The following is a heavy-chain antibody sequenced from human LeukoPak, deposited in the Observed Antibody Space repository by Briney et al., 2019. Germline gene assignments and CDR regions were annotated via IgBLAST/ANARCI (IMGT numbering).Heavy chain of an antibody. Sequence: GGSLRLSCVGSGFSFSDYWMTWVRQSPGKGLEWVANIQQYDVEQHYVDSVHGRFTISRDNSKKSLYLQMNSLRVEDTAVYYCARGAGIYYTTGWTGWFDPWGQGTLVTVTS. J-gene: IGHJ5*02. CDR3: ARGAGIYYTTGWTGWFDP. V-gene: IGHV3-7*01. CDR2: IQQYDVEQ. CDR1: GFSFSDYW. D-gene: IGHD6-19*01.